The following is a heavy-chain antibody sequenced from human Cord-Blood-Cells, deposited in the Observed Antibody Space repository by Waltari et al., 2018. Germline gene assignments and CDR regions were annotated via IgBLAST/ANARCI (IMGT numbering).Heavy chain of an antibody. J-gene: IGHJ5*02. CDR2: INQSGST. CDR3: ARGRRCSSTSCYKTWFDP. D-gene: IGHD2-2*02. Sequence: QVQLQQWGAGLLKPSETLSLTCAVYGGSFSGYYWSWIRQPPGKGLEWIGEINQSGSTTYHPSLKRRVTISVDTSKNQFSLRLCSVTAADTAVYYCARGRRCSSTSCYKTWFDPWGQGTLVTVSS. V-gene: IGHV4-34*01. CDR1: GGSFSGYY.